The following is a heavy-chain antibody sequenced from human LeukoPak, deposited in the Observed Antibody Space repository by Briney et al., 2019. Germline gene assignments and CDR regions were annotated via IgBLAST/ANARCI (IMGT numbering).Heavy chain of an antibody. V-gene: IGHV1-2*02. CDR3: ARDSNGPFDY. J-gene: IGHJ4*02. D-gene: IGHD1-1*01. CDR1: GYTFTGYY. CDR2: INPNSGGT. Sequence: ASVXVSCXAXGYTFTGYYMHWVRQAPGQGLEWMGWINPNSGGTNYAQKFQGRVTMTRDTSISTAYMELSRLRSDDTAVYYCARDSNGPFDYWGQGTLVTVSS.